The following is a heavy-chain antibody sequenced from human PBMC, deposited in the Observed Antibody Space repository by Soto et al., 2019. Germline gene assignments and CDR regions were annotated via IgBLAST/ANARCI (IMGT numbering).Heavy chain of an antibody. CDR2: INPNSGGT. CDR1: GYTFTGYY. V-gene: IGHV1-2*02. CDR3: ARDAGIAVAGNYYYHYYGMDV. D-gene: IGHD6-19*01. Sequence: ASVKVSCKASGYTFTGYYMHWVRQAPGQGLEWMGWINPNSGGTNYAQKFQGRVTMTRDTSISTAYMELSRLRSDDTAVYYCARDAGIAVAGNYYYHYYGMDVWGQGTTVTVSS. J-gene: IGHJ6*02.